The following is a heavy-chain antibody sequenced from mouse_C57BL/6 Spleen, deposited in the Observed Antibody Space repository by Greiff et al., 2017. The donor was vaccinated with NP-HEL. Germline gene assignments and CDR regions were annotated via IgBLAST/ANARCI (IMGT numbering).Heavy chain of an antibody. J-gene: IGHJ4*01. CDR2: IYPGDGDT. CDR3: ARSRTGDYAMDY. Sequence: VQLQESGPELVKPGASVKISCKASGYAFSRSWLNWVKQRPGKGLEWIGRIYPGDGDTNYNGKFKGKATLTADKSSSTAYMQLSSLTSEDSAVYFCARSRTGDYAMDYWGQGTSVTVSS. CDR1: GYAFSRSW. V-gene: IGHV1-82*01. D-gene: IGHD4-1*01.